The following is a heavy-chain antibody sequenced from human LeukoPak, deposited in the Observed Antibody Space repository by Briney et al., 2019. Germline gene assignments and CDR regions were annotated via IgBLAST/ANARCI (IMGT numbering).Heavy chain of an antibody. CDR1: GFTLSTYS. Sequence: GGSLRLSCAASGFTLSTYSMNWVRQAPGKGLEWVSYISSSSSTIHYADSVKGRFTISRDNSKNTLYLQMNSLRAEDTAVYYCATGPFDYWGQGTLVTVSS. CDR3: ATGPFDY. CDR2: ISSSSSTI. V-gene: IGHV3-48*01. D-gene: IGHD2-8*02. J-gene: IGHJ4*02.